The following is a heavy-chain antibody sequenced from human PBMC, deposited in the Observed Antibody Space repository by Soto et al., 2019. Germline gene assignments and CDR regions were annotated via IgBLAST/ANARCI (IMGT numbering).Heavy chain of an antibody. Sequence: SETLSLTCTVSGYTMYSGYFWGWIRQPPGKGLEWLGTISHSGSPYYNPSLRSRVSISVDTSKNQFSLKLTSVTAADTAIYYCARGIFRGVLTLAWFDPWGQGTLVTVSS. V-gene: IGHV4-38-2*02. J-gene: IGHJ5*02. D-gene: IGHD3-3*01. CDR3: ARGIFRGVLTLAWFDP. CDR1: GYTMYSGYF. CDR2: ISHSGSP.